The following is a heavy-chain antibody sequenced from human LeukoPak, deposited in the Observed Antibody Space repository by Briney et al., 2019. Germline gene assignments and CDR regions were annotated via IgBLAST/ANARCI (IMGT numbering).Heavy chain of an antibody. Sequence: ASVKGSCKAPGGTFRRYAISWGRQSPGEGLERMGRIIPIFGIANYAQKFQGRVTITADKSTSTAYMELSSLRSEDTAVYYCARDQKGWPHYYGMDVWGQGTTVTVSS. CDR3: ARDQKGWPHYYGMDV. D-gene: IGHD2-15*01. CDR1: GGTFRRYA. CDR2: IIPIFGIA. V-gene: IGHV1-69*04. J-gene: IGHJ6*02.